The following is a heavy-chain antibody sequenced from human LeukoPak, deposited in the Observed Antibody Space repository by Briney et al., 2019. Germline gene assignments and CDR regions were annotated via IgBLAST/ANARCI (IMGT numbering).Heavy chain of an antibody. D-gene: IGHD3-10*01. CDR2: IIPIFGTA. Sequence: SVKVSCKASGYTFTGYYMHWVRQAPGQGLEWMGGIIPIFGTANYAQKFQGRVTITADESTSTAYMELSSLRSEDTAVYYCARDQYGSGSFYYYGMDVWGQGTTVTVSS. J-gene: IGHJ6*02. CDR3: ARDQYGSGSFYYYGMDV. V-gene: IGHV1-69*13. CDR1: GYTFTGYY.